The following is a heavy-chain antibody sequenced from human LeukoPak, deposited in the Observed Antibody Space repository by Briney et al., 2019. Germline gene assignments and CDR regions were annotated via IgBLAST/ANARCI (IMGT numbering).Heavy chain of an antibody. CDR2: INPNSGGT. CDR3: ARDHGSVSYDILTGYYRHNWFDP. CDR1: GYTFTGYY. D-gene: IGHD3-9*01. J-gene: IGHJ5*02. V-gene: IGHV1-2*02. Sequence: LWASVKVSCKASGYTFTGYYMHWVRQAPGQGLEWMGWINPNSGGTNYAQKFQGRVTMTRDTSISTAYMELSRLRSDDTAVYYCARDHGSVSYDILTGYYRHNWFDPWGQGTLVTVSS.